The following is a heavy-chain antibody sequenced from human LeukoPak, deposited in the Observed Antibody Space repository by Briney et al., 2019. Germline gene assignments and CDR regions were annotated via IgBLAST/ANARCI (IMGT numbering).Heavy chain of an antibody. CDR2: IYYSGST. CDR3: ARGFYDYVWGSYAYFDY. CDR1: GGSISSYY. Sequence: SETLSLTCTVSGGSISSYYWSWIRQPPGKGLEWIGYIYYSGSTNYNPSLKSRVTISVDTSKNQFSLKLSSVTAADTAVYYCARGFYDYVWGSYAYFDYWGQGTLVTVSS. J-gene: IGHJ4*02. D-gene: IGHD3-16*01. V-gene: IGHV4-59*01.